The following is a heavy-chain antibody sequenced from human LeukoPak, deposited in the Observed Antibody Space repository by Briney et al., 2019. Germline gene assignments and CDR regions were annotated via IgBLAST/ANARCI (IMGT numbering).Heavy chain of an antibody. D-gene: IGHD3-10*01. CDR1: GYTFINYG. CDR2: ISPDNGNT. CDR3: AKSGSYYDY. V-gene: IGHV1-18*01. Sequence: ASVKVSCKASGYTFINYGIAWVRQAPGQGLEWMGWISPDNGNTQYARNFQGRVTMTTDTSTSTAYMELKTLKSDDTAIYYCAKSGSYYDYWGQGTLVTVSS. J-gene: IGHJ4*02.